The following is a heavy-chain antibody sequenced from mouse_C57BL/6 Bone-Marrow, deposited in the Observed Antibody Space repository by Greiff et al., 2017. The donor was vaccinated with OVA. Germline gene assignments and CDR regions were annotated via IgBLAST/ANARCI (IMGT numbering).Heavy chain of an antibody. V-gene: IGHV5-6*01. Sequence: EVQLVESGGDLVKPGGSLKLSCAASGFTFSSYGMSWVRQTPDKRLEWVATISSGGSYNYSPDSVKGRFTLSRDNAKNTLYLQMSSLKSEDTAMYYCARLTGDYYAMDYWGQGTSVTVSS. CDR1: GFTFSSYG. CDR3: ARLTGDYYAMDY. J-gene: IGHJ4*01. D-gene: IGHD4-1*01. CDR2: ISSGGSYN.